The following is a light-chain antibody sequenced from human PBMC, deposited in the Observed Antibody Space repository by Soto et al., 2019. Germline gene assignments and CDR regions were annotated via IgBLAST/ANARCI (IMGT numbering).Light chain of an antibody. Sequence: EIVLTQSPATRSLSPGQRATLSCRASQSVSSYLAWYQQKPGQAPRLLIYDASSRATGIPARFSGSGSGTDFTLTISSLEPEDFAVYYCQLRSNWPPITFGQGTRQGIK. J-gene: IGKJ5*01. V-gene: IGKV3-11*01. CDR1: QSVSSY. CDR3: QLRSNWPPIT. CDR2: DAS.